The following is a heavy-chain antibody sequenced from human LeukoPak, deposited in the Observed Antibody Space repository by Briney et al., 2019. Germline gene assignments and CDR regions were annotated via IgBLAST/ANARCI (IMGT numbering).Heavy chain of an antibody. CDR3: ARGTRWLQPCYFDY. CDR1: GYTFTGYY. D-gene: IGHD5-24*01. J-gene: IGHJ4*02. Sequence: ASLKVSCKASGYTFTGYYMHWVRQAPGQGLEWMGWINPNSGGTNYAQKFQGRVTMTRDTSISTAYMELSRLRSDDTAVYYCARGTRWLQPCYFDYWGQGTLVTVSS. CDR2: INPNSGGT. V-gene: IGHV1-2*02.